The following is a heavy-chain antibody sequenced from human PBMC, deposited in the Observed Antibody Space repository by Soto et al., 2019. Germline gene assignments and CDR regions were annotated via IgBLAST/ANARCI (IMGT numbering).Heavy chain of an antibody. CDR1: GYTFTSYD. J-gene: IGHJ5*02. CDR2: MNPNSGNT. Sequence: ASVEVSCRASGYTFTSYDINWVRQATGQGLEWMGWMNPNSGNTGYAQKFQGRVTMTRNTSISTAYMELSSLRSEDTAVYYCARTGIDYYASSGYQRGYWFDPWGQGTLVTVSS. V-gene: IGHV1-8*01. CDR3: ARTGIDYYASSGYQRGYWFDP. D-gene: IGHD3-22*01.